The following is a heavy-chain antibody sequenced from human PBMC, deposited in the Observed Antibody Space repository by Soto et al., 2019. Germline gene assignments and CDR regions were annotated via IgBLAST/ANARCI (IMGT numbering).Heavy chain of an antibody. CDR3: ARGTVVRIATSAFDI. V-gene: IGHV3-48*04. CDR2: ISTTDSTI. Sequence: PGGSLRLSCAASGFTFSSYWMSWVRQAPGKGLEWLSYISTTDSTIYYADSVRGRFTISRDSAKNSLYLQMNSLRGEDTAVYYCARGTVVRIATSAFDIWGQGTMVTVSS. D-gene: IGHD2-21*01. J-gene: IGHJ3*02. CDR1: GFTFSSYW.